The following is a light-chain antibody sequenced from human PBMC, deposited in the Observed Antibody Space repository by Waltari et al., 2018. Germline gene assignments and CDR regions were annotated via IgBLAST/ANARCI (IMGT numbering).Light chain of an antibody. CDR3: QQSHTMLYT. J-gene: IGKJ2*01. CDR2: GAT. Sequence: DIQLTQSPSSLYASVGDRVTITCRASQSIDTFLNWYKQRPGKAPKVLIYGATTLQSGVPSRFSGSGSGTHFTLTISSLQPDDFATYFCQQSHTMLYTFGQGTKLEIK. V-gene: IGKV1-39*01. CDR1: QSIDTF.